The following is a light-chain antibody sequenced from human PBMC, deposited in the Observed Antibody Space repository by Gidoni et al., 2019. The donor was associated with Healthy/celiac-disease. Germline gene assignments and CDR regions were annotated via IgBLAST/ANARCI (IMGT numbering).Light chain of an antibody. CDR3: FQALQTPPFT. CDR2: LGS. CDR1: QSLLNSNGYNY. J-gene: IGKJ3*01. V-gene: IGKV2-28*01. Sequence: ETVMTQSPTSLPVTPGEPASISCRSSQSLLNSNGYNYLDWYLQKTGQSPPLLIYLGSNRASGGLARFSGSGSGTDVTLKIIRVEADDVGVYYCFQALQTPPFTFXPXTKVDIK.